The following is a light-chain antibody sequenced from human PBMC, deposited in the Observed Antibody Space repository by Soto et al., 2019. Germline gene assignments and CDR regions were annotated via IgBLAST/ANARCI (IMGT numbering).Light chain of an antibody. CDR2: DNN. CDR1: SSNIGSNY. V-gene: IGLV1-51*01. J-gene: IGLJ2*01. CDR3: AAWDDRLSGLV. Sequence: QSVLTQPPSVSAAPGQKVTISCSGSSSNIGSNYVSWYQQLPGTAPKLLIYDNNKRPSGIPDRFSGSKSGTSATLGITGLQTGDEADYYCAAWDDRLSGLVFGRGTKLTVL.